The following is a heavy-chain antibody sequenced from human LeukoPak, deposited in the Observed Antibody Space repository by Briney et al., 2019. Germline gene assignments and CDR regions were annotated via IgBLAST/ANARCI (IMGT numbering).Heavy chain of an antibody. CDR2: ISYDGISK. CDR3: ARDPLDSSGLMNWFDP. J-gene: IGHJ5*02. Sequence: GGSLRLSWEASEFTFGGFSMHWVGQAPGKGLGWGEVISYDGISKYYADSVKGRFTISRDNSKNTLYLQMNSLRTEDTAVYYCARDPLDSSGLMNWFDPWGQGTLVTVSS. V-gene: IGHV3-30-3*01. D-gene: IGHD3-22*01. CDR1: EFTFGGFS.